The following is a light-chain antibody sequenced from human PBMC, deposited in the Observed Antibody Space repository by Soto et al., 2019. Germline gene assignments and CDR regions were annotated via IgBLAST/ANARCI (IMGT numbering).Light chain of an antibody. Sequence: EIVLTQSPGTLSLSPGERATLSCRASQSVSSNFLAWYQEKPGQAPRLLIYDASSRATGIPDRFSGGGSGTDFTLTISRLEPEDFAVYYCQQRSNWPRTFGQGTKVDI. CDR2: DAS. V-gene: IGKV3D-20*02. CDR1: QSVSSNF. J-gene: IGKJ1*01. CDR3: QQRSNWPRT.